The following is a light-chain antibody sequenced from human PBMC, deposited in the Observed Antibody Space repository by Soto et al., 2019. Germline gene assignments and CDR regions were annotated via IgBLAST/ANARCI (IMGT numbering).Light chain of an antibody. CDR1: SSDVGSDNL. CDR3: CSYAGSITYV. J-gene: IGLJ1*01. CDR2: EVS. Sequence: QSVLTQPASVSGSHGQSITISCTETSSDVGSDNLVSWYQQHPGKAPKFIIYEVSQRPAGVSYRFSGSKSGNTAYLTISGLQAEDEADYYCCSYAGSITYVFGTGTKVTVL. V-gene: IGLV2-23*02.